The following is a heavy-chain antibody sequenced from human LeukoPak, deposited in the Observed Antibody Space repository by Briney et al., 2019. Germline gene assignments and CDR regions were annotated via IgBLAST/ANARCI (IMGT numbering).Heavy chain of an antibody. D-gene: IGHD3-22*01. V-gene: IGHV3-64*01. J-gene: IGHJ4*02. CDR1: GFPFSSYA. CDR2: ISSDGGST. CDR3: AISDSY. Sequence: SGGSLRLSCAASGFPFSSYAMHWVRQAPGKGLEYVSAISSDGGSTYYANSVKGRFTISRDNSKNTLYLQMGSLRAEDMAVYYCAISDSYWGQGTLVTVSS.